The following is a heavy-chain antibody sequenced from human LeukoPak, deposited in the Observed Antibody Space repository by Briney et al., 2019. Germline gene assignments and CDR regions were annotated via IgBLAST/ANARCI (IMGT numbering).Heavy chain of an antibody. V-gene: IGHV3-23*01. CDR1: GFTFSSYA. Sequence: GSLRLSCAASGFTFSSYAMSWVRQAPGKGLEWVSAISGSGGSTYYADSVKGRFTISRDNSKSTLYLQMNSLRAEDTAVYYCAKFSSSWYYFDYWGQGTLVTVSS. D-gene: IGHD6-13*01. CDR2: ISGSGGST. J-gene: IGHJ4*02. CDR3: AKFSSSWYYFDY.